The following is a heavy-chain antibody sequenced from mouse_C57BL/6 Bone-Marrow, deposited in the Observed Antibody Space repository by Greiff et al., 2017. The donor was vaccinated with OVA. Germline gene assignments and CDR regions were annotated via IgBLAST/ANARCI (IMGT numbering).Heavy chain of an antibody. J-gene: IGHJ4*01. D-gene: IGHD1-1*01. CDR3: ARDYCGSSSPLYMDY. CDR2: INPGSGGT. CDR1: GYAFTNYL. Sequence: QVQLQQSGAELVRPGTSVKVSCKASGYAFTNYLIEWVKQRPGQGLEWIGVINPGSGGTNYNEKFKGKATLTADKSSSTAYMQLSSLTSEDSGVYFCARDYCGSSSPLYMDYWGQGTSVTVSS. V-gene: IGHV1-54*01.